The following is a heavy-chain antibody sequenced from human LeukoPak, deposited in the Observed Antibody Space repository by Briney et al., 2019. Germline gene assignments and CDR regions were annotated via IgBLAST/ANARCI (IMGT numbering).Heavy chain of an antibody. Sequence: ASVKVSCKASGYTFTGYYMHWVRQAPGQGLEWTGWINPNSGGTNYAQKFQGRVTMTRDTSISTAYMELSRLRSDDTAVYYCATMVARGGYCSSSSCYGGFDIWGQGTMVTVSS. CDR1: GYTFTGYY. CDR2: INPNSGGT. CDR3: ATMVARGGYCSSSSCYGGFDI. V-gene: IGHV1-2*02. J-gene: IGHJ3*02. D-gene: IGHD2-2*03.